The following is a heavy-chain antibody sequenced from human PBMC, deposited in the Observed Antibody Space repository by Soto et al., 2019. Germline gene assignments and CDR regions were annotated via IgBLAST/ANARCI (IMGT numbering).Heavy chain of an antibody. Sequence: EVQLLESGGGLVQPGGSLRLSCAASGFTFSGYDMNWVRQAPGKGLEWVSVISGSGGSTYYRDSVKGRFTISRDNCKNTLYWKMNSLRVEDTAVYYCVKGGWLDYWGQGTLVTVSS. CDR2: ISGSGGST. J-gene: IGHJ4*02. CDR3: VKGGWLDY. CDR1: GFTFSGYD. D-gene: IGHD3-10*01. V-gene: IGHV3-23*01.